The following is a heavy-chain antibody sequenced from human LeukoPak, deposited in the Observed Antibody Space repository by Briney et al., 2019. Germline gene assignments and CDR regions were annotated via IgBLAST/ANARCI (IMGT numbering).Heavy chain of an antibody. CDR3: ARAVGVADNWFDP. D-gene: IGHD6-13*01. CDR1: GYTFTNYY. J-gene: IGHJ5*02. V-gene: IGHV1-2*02. Sequence: ASVKVSCKASGYTFTNYYMHWVRQAPGQGLEWMGWINPKSGGTNYVQKFQGRVTMTRDTSISTAYMELSRLRSDDTAVYYCARAVGVADNWFDPWGQGTLVTVSS. CDR2: INPKSGGT.